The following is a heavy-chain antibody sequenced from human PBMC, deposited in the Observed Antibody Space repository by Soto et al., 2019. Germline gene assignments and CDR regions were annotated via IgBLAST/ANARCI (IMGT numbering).Heavy chain of an antibody. CDR1: GYTFTSYG. D-gene: IGHD6-13*01. CDR3: ARDPKLAAAGTNNWFDP. CDR2: ISAYNGNT. Sequence: QVQLVQSGAEVKKPGASVKVSCKASGYTFTSYGISWVRQAPGQGLEWMGWISAYNGNTNYAQKLQGRVTMTTDTPTSTAYMELRSLRSDDTAVYYCARDPKLAAAGTNNWFDPWGQGTLVTVSS. J-gene: IGHJ5*02. V-gene: IGHV1-18*01.